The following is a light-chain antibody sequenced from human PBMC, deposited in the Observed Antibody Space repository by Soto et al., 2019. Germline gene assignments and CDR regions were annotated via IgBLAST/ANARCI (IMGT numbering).Light chain of an antibody. Sequence: DIQMKHSHFTLSASVGDIVTTTCRSSQSITSWLTWYQQKPEKAPKLLIYQASSLENGVPSRFSGSGSGTEFSLTISSLQPDDFATYCCQRYSSHSTFGQGTKVDIK. CDR2: QAS. CDR3: QRYSSHST. V-gene: IGKV1-5*03. J-gene: IGKJ1*01. CDR1: QSITSW.